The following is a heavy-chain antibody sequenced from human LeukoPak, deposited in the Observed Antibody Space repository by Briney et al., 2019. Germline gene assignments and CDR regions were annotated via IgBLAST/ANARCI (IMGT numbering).Heavy chain of an antibody. D-gene: IGHD2-21*02. CDR3: TTANGIGDWHAY. J-gene: IGHJ4*02. CDR1: GFTFSNAW. Sequence: GGSLRLSCAASGFTFSNAWMSWVRHAPGKGLEWVGRIKSKTYGGTTDYAAPVRGRFTISRDDSKTTLYLQMNSLKTEDTAVYYCTTANGIGDWHAYWGQGTLVTVSS. V-gene: IGHV3-15*01. CDR2: IKSKTYGGTT.